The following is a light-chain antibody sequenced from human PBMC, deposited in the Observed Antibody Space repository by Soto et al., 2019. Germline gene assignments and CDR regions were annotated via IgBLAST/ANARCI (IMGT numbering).Light chain of an antibody. CDR2: NNN. V-gene: IGLV1-44*01. J-gene: IGLJ1*01. CDR3: EAWDDSLTAEV. CDR1: SSNIGGRT. Sequence: QSVLTRPPSASGTPGQRVTISCSGSSSNIGGRTVNWYQQLPGTAPKLLIYNNNQRPSGVPDRFSGSNSGTSASLAITGLQSEDEADYYCEAWDDSLTAEVFGVGTKVTVL.